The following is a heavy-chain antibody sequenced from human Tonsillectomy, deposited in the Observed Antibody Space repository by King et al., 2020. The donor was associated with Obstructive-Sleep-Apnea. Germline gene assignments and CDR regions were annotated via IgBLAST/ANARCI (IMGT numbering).Heavy chain of an antibody. Sequence: VQLVESGGGLVQPGRSLRLSCAASGFTFDDYAMHWVRQAPGKGLEWVSGISWNSIIIGYADSVKGRFTISRDNGKNSLDLQMNSLRAEDTALYYCAKDLGEGELHRASGIDYWGQGTLVTVSS. CDR1: GFTFDDYA. CDR3: AKDLGEGELHRASGIDY. CDR2: ISWNSIII. D-gene: IGHD1-26*01. J-gene: IGHJ4*02. V-gene: IGHV3-9*01.